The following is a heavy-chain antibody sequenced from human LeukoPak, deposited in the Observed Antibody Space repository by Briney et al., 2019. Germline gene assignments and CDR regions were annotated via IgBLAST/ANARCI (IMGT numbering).Heavy chain of an antibody. V-gene: IGHV1-18*01. Sequence: ASVKVSCKASGYTFTSYGISWVRQAPGQGLEWMGWISAYNGNTNYAQKLQGRVTMTTDTSTSTAYMELRSLRSDDTAVYYCARDRAPCSSTSCYYSAFDIWGQGTMVTVSS. CDR1: GYTFTSYG. D-gene: IGHD2-2*01. J-gene: IGHJ3*02. CDR3: ARDRAPCSSTSCYYSAFDI. CDR2: ISAYNGNT.